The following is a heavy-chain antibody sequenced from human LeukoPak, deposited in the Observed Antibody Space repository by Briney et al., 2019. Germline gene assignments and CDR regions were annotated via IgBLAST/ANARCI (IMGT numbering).Heavy chain of an antibody. CDR3: ARGDHFSSSWGFYHYYYMDV. J-gene: IGHJ6*03. Sequence: SETLSLTCTVSGGSISSYYWSWIRQPPGKGLEWIGYIYYSGSTNYNPSLKSRVTISVDTSKNQFSLKLSSVTAADTAVYYCARGDHFSSSWGFYHYYYMDVWGKGTTVTVSS. V-gene: IGHV4-59*01. D-gene: IGHD6-13*01. CDR1: GGSISSYY. CDR2: IYYSGST.